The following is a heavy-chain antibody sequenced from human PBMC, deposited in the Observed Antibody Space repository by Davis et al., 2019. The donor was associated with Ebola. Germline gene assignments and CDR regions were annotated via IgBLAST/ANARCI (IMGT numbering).Heavy chain of an antibody. CDR2: TYYSSSKWYN. J-gene: IGHJ4*02. D-gene: IGHD5-12*01. V-gene: IGHV6-1*01. CDR1: GDSVSINSAG. Sequence: HSQTLSLTCAISGDSVSINSAGWNWIRQSPSRGLEWLGRTYYSSSKWYNDYAVSVKSRITINPDTSKNQFSLQLNSVTPEDTAVYYCVRGWLRSAFDYWGQGTLVTVSS. CDR3: VRGWLRSAFDY.